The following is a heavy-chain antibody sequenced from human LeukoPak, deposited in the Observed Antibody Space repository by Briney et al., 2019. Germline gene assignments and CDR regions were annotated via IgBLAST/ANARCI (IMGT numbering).Heavy chain of an antibody. CDR3: ARDPTPRYCSGGSCYTHYGMDV. J-gene: IGHJ6*02. CDR2: ISSSSSCI. Sequence: PGGSLRLSCAASGFTFSSYTMNWVRQAPGKGLEWVSSISSSSSCIYYADSVKGRLTISRDNAKNSLYLQMNSLRAEDTAVYYCARDPTPRYCSGGSCYTHYGMDVWGQGTTVTVSS. D-gene: IGHD2-15*01. V-gene: IGHV3-21*01. CDR1: GFTFSSYT.